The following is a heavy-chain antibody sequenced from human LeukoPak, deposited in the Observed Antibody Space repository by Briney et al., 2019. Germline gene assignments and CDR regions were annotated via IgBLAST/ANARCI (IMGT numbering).Heavy chain of an antibody. J-gene: IGHJ4*02. CDR2: INPNSGGT. Sequence: ASVKVSCKTSGYTFTGYYMHWVRQAPGQGLEWMGWINPNSGGTNYAQKFQGRVTMTRDTSISTAYMELTRLRFDDTAVYYCARGRGQLWLRDFWGQGTLVAVSS. D-gene: IGHD5-18*01. CDR3: ARGRGQLWLRDF. CDR1: GYTFTGYY. V-gene: IGHV1-2*02.